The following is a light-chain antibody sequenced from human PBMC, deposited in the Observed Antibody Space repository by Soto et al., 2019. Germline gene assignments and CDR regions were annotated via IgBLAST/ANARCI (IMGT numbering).Light chain of an antibody. CDR1: RSNIGAGYD. J-gene: IGLJ1*01. CDR2: GNS. V-gene: IGLV1-40*01. Sequence: QSVLTQPPSVSGAPGQRVTISCTGSRSNIGAGYDVHWYQQLPGTAPKLLIYGNSNRPSGVPDRFSGSKSGTSASLAITGLQAEDEADYYCHSYDTSLIGYVFGTGTKVTVL. CDR3: HSYDTSLIGYV.